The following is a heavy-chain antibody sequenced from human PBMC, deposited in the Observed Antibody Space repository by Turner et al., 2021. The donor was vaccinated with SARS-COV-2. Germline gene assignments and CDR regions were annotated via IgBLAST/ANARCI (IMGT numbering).Heavy chain of an antibody. CDR3: AMAEEHSREWLVPKIPFDI. V-gene: IGHV3-21*01. D-gene: IGHD6-19*01. CDR2: ISSSSSFI. CDR1: GFTFSSYS. J-gene: IGHJ3*02. Sequence: EVQLVESGGGLVTPGGSLRLSCAASGFTFSSYSMTWVRQAPGKGLEWVSSISSSSSFIYDPDSVKGRFTISRDNAKNSLYLQMNSLRAEDTAVYYCAMAEEHSREWLVPKIPFDIWGQGTMVTVSS.